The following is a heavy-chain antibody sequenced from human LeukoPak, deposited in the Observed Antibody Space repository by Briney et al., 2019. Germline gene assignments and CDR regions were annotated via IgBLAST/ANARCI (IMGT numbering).Heavy chain of an antibody. V-gene: IGHV3-64D*06. CDR2: ISSNGGST. CDR1: GFTFSTYV. CDR3: AKRGGSNYGSD. J-gene: IGHJ4*02. Sequence: PGGSLTLSCSVSGFTFSTYVMYWVRQAPGKGLEFVSTISSNGGSTYYADSVKGRFTTSRDNSKNTLFLQMSSLRAEDTAVYYCAKRGGSNYGSDWGQGNQVTISS. D-gene: IGHD3-10*01.